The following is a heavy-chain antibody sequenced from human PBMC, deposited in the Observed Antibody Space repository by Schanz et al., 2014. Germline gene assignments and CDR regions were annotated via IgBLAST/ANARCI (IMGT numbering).Heavy chain of an antibody. CDR1: GFTFSSYA. D-gene: IGHD6-13*01. J-gene: IGHJ5*02. CDR2: ISGGGGGYR. CDR3: ARDMTIAPA. Sequence: EVQLLESGGGLVQPGGSLRLSCAVSGFTFSSYAMSWVRQAPGKGLEWVSTISGGGGGYRPYADSVKGRFTISRDNSKNTLYLQMDTLRVEDTAMFYCARDMTIAPAWGQGTLVTVSS. V-gene: IGHV3-23*01.